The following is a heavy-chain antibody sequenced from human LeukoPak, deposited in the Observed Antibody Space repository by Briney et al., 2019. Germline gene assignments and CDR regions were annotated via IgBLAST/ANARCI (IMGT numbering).Heavy chain of an antibody. CDR2: IYHSGST. D-gene: IGHD6-13*01. V-gene: IGHV4-4*02. Sequence: PSETLSLTCAVSGGSISSSNWWSWVRQPPGKGLEWIGEIYHSGSTNYNPSLKSRVTISVDKSKNQFSLKLSSVTAADTAVYYCARVERAAGTGGYWFDPWGQGTLVTVSS. CDR3: ARVERAAGTGGYWFDP. J-gene: IGHJ5*02. CDR1: GGSISSSNW.